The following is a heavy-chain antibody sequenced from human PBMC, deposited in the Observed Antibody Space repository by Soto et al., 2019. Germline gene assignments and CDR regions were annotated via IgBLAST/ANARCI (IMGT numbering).Heavy chain of an antibody. CDR3: ASRYCTNGVCLINWFDP. CDR1: GGSISSYY. D-gene: IGHD2-8*01. J-gene: IGHJ5*02. Sequence: PSETLSLTCTVSGGSISSYYWSWIRQPPGKGLEWIGYIYYSGSTNYNPSLKSRVTISVDTSKNQFSLKLSSVTAADTAVYYCASRYCTNGVCLINWFDPWGQGTLVTVS. CDR2: IYYSGST. V-gene: IGHV4-59*08.